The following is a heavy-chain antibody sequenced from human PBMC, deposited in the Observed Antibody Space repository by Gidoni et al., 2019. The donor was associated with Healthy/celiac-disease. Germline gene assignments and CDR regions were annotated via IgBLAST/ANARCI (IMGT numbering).Heavy chain of an antibody. V-gene: IGHV1-69*01. J-gene: IGHJ6*02. CDR3: ARAGTGKNKVYYYYGMDV. CDR2: IIPIFGTA. D-gene: IGHD1-1*01. CDR1: GGTFSSYA. Sequence: QVQLVQSGAEVKKPGSSVKVSCKASGGTFSSYAIRWVRQAPGQGLEWMGGIIPIFGTANDAQKFQGRVTITADESTSTAYMELSSLRSEDTAVYYCARAGTGKNKVYYYYGMDVWGQGTTVTVSS.